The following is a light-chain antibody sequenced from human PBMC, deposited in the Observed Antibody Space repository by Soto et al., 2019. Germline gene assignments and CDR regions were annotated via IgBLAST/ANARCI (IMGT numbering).Light chain of an antibody. J-gene: IGKJ5*01. CDR3: QQSGSSPIT. V-gene: IGKV3-20*01. Sequence: ESVWTQSPGTLSLSPGERPTLSCRSSQSVSSSYLAWYQQKPGQAPRLLIYGASSRATGIPDRFSGSGSGTDFTLTISRLEPEDFAVYYCQQSGSSPITFGQGTRLEI. CDR2: GAS. CDR1: QSVSSSY.